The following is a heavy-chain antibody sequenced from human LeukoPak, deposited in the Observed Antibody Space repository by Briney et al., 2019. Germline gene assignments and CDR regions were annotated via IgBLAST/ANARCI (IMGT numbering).Heavy chain of an antibody. CDR3: AKIVDNNYPRSVDS. D-gene: IGHD2-21*01. J-gene: IGHJ4*02. CDR1: GFIFSDYY. Sequence: GSLRLSCAASGFIFSDYYMTWIRQAPGKGLEWVSYISTGGGTTYYADSVKGRFTISRDNSKDTLYLQMNSLRAEDTAIFYCAKIVDNNYPRSVDSWGQGTLVTVSS. CDR2: ISTGGGTT. V-gene: IGHV3-11*01.